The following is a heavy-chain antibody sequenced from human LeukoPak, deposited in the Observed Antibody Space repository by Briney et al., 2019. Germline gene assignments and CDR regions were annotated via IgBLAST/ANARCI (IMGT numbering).Heavy chain of an antibody. CDR3: TRTYNIRYFYT. J-gene: IGHJ5*02. D-gene: IGHD3-9*01. CDR1: GFTFSSYG. Sequence: GGSLRLSCAASGFTFSSYGMHWVRQAPGKGLEWVAVIWSDASNTYYVDSVKGRFTISRDNSKNTLFLQMNSLRAEDTAVYYCTRTYNIRYFYTWGQGTLVTVSS. CDR2: IWSDASNT. V-gene: IGHV3-33*08.